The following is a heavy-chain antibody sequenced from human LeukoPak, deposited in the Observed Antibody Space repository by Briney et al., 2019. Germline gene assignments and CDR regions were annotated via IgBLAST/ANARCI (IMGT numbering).Heavy chain of an antibody. D-gene: IGHD3-10*01. Sequence: ASVEVSCKASGYTFTSYDINWVRQATGQGLEWMGWMNPNSGNTGYAQKFQGRVTMTRNTSISTAYMELSSLRSEDTAVCYCARLSGSYYEVDYWGQGTLVTVSS. CDR1: GYTFTSYD. CDR2: MNPNSGNT. V-gene: IGHV1-8*01. CDR3: ARLSGSYYEVDY. J-gene: IGHJ4*02.